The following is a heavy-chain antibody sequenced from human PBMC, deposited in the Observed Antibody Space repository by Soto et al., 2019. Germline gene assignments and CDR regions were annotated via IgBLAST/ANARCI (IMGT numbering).Heavy chain of an antibody. V-gene: IGHV1-18*01. CDR2: ISAYNGNT. CDR3: ATXGMRLGWFDP. D-gene: IGHD2-8*01. CDR1: GYTFTSYG. J-gene: IGHJ5*02. Sequence: ASVKVSCKASGYTFTSYGISWVRQAPGQGLEWMGWISAYNGNTNYAQKLQGRVTMTTDTSTDTAYMELSSLRSEDTAVYYCATXGMRLGWFDPWGQGTLVTVSA.